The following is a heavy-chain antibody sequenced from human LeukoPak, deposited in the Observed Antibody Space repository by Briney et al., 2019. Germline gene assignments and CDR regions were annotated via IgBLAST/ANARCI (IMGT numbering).Heavy chain of an antibody. CDR3: AREAQAVAGMAAHFDY. CDR1: GYTFTGYY. CDR2: INPNSGGT. V-gene: IGHV1-2*02. D-gene: IGHD6-19*01. Sequence: GASVKVSCKASGYTFTGYYMHWVRQAPGQGLEWMGWINPNSGGTNYAQKFQGRVTMTRDTSISTAYMELSRLRSDDTAVYYCAREAQAVAGMAAHFDYWGQGTLVTVSS. J-gene: IGHJ4*02.